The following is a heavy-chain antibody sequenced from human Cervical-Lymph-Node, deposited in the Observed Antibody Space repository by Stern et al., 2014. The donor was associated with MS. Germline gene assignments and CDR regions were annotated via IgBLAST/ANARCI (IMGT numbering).Heavy chain of an antibody. CDR3: TLSSETSDRWYSLGYDL. V-gene: IGHV1-69*01. CDR2: IFPVFGPP. Sequence: VQLVQSGAEVKKPGSSVKVSCKASGGTFSKFPINWVRQATGQVIEWLGWIFPVFGPPTYAQEFSGRVTITADFSTSTVYMELSSLRSDDTAVYYCTLSSETSDRWYSLGYDLWGQGTLVTVSS. J-gene: IGHJ5*02. D-gene: IGHD6-13*01. CDR1: GGTFSKFP.